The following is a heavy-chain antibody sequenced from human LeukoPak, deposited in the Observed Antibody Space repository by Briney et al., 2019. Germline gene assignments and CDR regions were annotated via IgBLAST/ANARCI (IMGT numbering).Heavy chain of an antibody. V-gene: IGHV4-34*01. D-gene: IGHD6-13*01. CDR2: INHSGST. J-gene: IGHJ4*02. Sequence: SETLSLTCAVYGGSFSGYYWSWIRQPPGKGLEWIGEINHSGSTNYNPSLKRRVTISVDTSKNQFSLKLSSVTAADTAVCYCASRWVAAAGRSISLPQNKKNQAKVFDYWGQGTLVTVSS. CDR1: GGSFSGYY. CDR3: ASRWVAAAGRSISLPQNKKNQAKVFDY.